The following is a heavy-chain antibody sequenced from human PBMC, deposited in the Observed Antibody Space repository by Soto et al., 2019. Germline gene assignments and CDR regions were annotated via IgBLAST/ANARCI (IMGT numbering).Heavy chain of an antibody. CDR3: VRGSPSMFGHFDY. Sequence: GGSLRLSCAASGFTFSSYAMSWVRQAPGKGLEWVSASSGSGGSTYYADSVKGRFTISRDNAKNSLYLQMNSLSAEDTAVYNSVRGSPSMFGHFDYWGQGTLVIVSS. J-gene: IGHJ4*02. D-gene: IGHD3-10*02. CDR2: SSGSGGST. V-gene: IGHV3-23*01. CDR1: GFTFSSYA.